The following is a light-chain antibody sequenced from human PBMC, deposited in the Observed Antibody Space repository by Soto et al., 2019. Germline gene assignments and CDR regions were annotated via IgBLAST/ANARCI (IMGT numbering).Light chain of an antibody. J-gene: IGKJ1*01. CDR3: QQYNSYSPWT. V-gene: IGKV1-5*01. CDR1: QSISSW. Sequence: DIQMTQSPSTLSASVGDRVTITCRASQSISSWLAWYQHKPGKAPKLLIYYASSLESGVPSRFSGSGSATEFTLTISSLQPDEFATYYCQQYNSYSPWTFGHGTKVEIK. CDR2: YAS.